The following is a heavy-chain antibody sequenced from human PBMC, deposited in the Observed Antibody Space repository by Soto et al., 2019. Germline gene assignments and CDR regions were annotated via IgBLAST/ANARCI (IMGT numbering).Heavy chain of an antibody. CDR2: ISGSGGGT. V-gene: IGHV3-23*01. CDR3: AKRSGSGSYWPFDY. Sequence: GGSLRLSCAASGFSFVNYAMSWVRQSPGKGLEWVSTISGSGGGTYYADSVKGRFTISRDNSKSTLYLQMDSLRAEDTAVYYCAKRSGSGSYWPFDYWGQGTLVTVSS. J-gene: IGHJ4*02. D-gene: IGHD3-10*01. CDR1: GFSFVNYA.